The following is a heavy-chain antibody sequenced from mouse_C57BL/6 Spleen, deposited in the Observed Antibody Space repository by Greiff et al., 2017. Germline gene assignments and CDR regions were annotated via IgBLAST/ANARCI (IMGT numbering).Heavy chain of an antibody. J-gene: IGHJ4*01. CDR2: INPNNGGT. CDR3: ASRDGRSPEAMDY. V-gene: IGHV1-26*01. D-gene: IGHD1-1*01. Sequence: EVQLQQSGPELVKPGASVKISCKASGYTFTDYYMNWVKQSHGKGLEWIGVINPNNGGTSYNQKFKGKATLTVDKSSSTAYIELRSLTSEDSAVYYYASRDGRSPEAMDYWGQGTTVTVSS. CDR1: GYTFTDYY.